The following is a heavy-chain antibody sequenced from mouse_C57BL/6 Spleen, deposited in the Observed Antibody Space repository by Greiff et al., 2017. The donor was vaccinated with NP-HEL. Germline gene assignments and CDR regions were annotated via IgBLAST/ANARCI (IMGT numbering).Heavy chain of an antibody. J-gene: IGHJ2*01. CDR3: ARSPYYYGSSSYFDY. V-gene: IGHV1-64*01. D-gene: IGHD1-1*01. Sequence: QVQLQQSGAELVKPGASVKLSCKASGYTFTSYWMHWVKQRPGQGLEWIGMIHPNSGSTNYNEKFKSKATLTVDKSSSTAYMQLSSLTSEDSAVYYCARSPYYYGSSSYFDYWGQGTTLTVSS. CDR1: GYTFTSYW. CDR2: IHPNSGST.